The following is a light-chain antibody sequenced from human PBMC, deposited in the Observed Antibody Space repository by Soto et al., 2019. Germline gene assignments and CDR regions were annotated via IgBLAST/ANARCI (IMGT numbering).Light chain of an antibody. J-gene: IGKJ2*01. Sequence: EILLTQSPGTLSLSPGERATLSCRASQSVSSRYLAWYQQKPGQAPRLLIYGASNRATGIPDRISGSGSGTDFILTISRLESEDFSVYFCHQYGSSPPYAFGQGTKLEI. CDR3: HQYGSSPPYA. CDR2: GAS. CDR1: QSVSSRY. V-gene: IGKV3-20*01.